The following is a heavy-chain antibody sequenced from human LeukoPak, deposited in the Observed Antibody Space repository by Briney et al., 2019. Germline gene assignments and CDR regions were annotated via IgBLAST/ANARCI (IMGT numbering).Heavy chain of an antibody. J-gene: IGHJ4*02. D-gene: IGHD3-22*01. Sequence: PSETLSLTCTVSGYSISSGYYWGWIRQPPGKGLEWIGSIYLTGTTYYNPSLKSRVNISVDTSKNQFSLKLSSVTAADTAVYYCARVRDSTGYYAPFDYWGQGTLVTVSS. V-gene: IGHV4-38-2*02. CDR1: GYSISSGYY. CDR2: IYLTGTT. CDR3: ARVRDSTGYYAPFDY.